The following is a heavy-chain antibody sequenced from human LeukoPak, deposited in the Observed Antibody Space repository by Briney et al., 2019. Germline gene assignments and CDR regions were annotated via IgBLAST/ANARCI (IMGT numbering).Heavy chain of an antibody. CDR1: GFTFSSYG. V-gene: IGHV3-30*18. CDR3: AKESPKYYFDY. J-gene: IGHJ4*02. CDR2: ISYDGGNK. Sequence: GRSLRLSCAASGFTFSSYGMHWVRQAPGKGLEWVAVISYDGGNKYYADSVKGRFTISRDNSKNTLYLQMNSLRAEDTAVYYCAKESPKYYFDYWGQGTLVTVSS.